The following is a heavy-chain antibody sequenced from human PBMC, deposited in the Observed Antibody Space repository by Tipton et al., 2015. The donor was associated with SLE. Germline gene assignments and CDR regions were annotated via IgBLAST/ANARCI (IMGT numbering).Heavy chain of an antibody. V-gene: IGHV4-59*11. CDR2: ISYSGNT. CDR3: ARHEPSSSGWHRFFDD. D-gene: IGHD6-19*01. Sequence: TLSLTCTVSGGSISSHYWTWIRQPPGKGLEWIGYISYSGNTNYNPSLKSRVTISVDTSKNHFSLKLSSVTAADTAVYYCARHEPSSSGWHRFFDDGGERMLVTLSS. CDR1: GGSISSHY. J-gene: IGHJ4*02.